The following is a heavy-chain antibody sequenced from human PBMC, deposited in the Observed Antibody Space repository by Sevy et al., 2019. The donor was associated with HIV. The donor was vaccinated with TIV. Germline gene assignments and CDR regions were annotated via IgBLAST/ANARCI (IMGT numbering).Heavy chain of an antibody. CDR3: ARAEYGDYSGEFDY. Sequence: VGSLRLSCAASGITFSSHAMHWVRQAPGKGLEWVTIISYDGSNKYYADPVQGRFTISRDNSKNTLYLQMNNLGAEDTAVYYCARAEYGDYSGEFDYWGQGTLVTVSS. D-gene: IGHD4-17*01. CDR2: ISYDGSNK. J-gene: IGHJ4*02. CDR1: GITFSSHA. V-gene: IGHV3-30-3*01.